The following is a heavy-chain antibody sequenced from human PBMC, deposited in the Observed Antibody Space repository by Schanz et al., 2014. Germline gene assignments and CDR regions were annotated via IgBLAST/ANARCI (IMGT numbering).Heavy chain of an antibody. CDR1: GYTFSSYG. CDR3: ARSGSSNWYFFDY. V-gene: IGHV1-18*01. Sequence: QVQLVQSGAEVKKPGASVKVSCKASGYTFSSYGITWVRQAPGQGLEWMGWISAYNGNTNYAQKFQGRVTITRDTLASTAYMEVSSLRSEDTAVYYCARSGSSNWYFFDYCGQGTLVTVSS. CDR2: ISAYNGNT. D-gene: IGHD6-13*01. J-gene: IGHJ4*02.